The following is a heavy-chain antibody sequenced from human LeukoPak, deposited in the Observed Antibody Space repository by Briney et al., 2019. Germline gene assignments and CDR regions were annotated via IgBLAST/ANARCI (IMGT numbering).Heavy chain of an antibody. CDR3: ATRPDSEWELLGDY. D-gene: IGHD1-26*01. V-gene: IGHV3-23*01. J-gene: IGHJ4*02. CDR2: ISGSGGSK. Sequence: GGSLRLSCAASGFTFNNYAMSWVRQAPGEGLEWVSSISGSGGSKYYADSVKGRFTISRDNSKNTLSLQMNSLRAEDTAIYYCATRPDSEWELLGDYWGQGTLVTVSS. CDR1: GFTFNNYA.